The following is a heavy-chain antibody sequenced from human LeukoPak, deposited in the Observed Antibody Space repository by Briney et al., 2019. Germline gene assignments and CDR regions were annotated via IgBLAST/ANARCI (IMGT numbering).Heavy chain of an antibody. CDR2: ISYDGSNK. CDR3: ARDQYDTWSRRGNFDS. D-gene: IGHD3-3*01. Sequence: GGSLRLSCAASGFTFDDYAMHWVRQAPGKGLEWVAVISYDGSNKYYADSVKGRFTISRDNTKNSLYLQMNSLRVEDTAVFYCARDQYDTWSRRGNFDSWGQGTLVIVSS. J-gene: IGHJ4*02. V-gene: IGHV3-30-3*01. CDR1: GFTFDDYA.